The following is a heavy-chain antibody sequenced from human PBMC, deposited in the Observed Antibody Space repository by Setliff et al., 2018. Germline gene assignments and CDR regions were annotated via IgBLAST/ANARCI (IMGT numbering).Heavy chain of an antibody. V-gene: IGHV3-49*04. CDR1: GFTVSSNY. J-gene: IGHJ6*03. CDR2: IRSKAYGGTT. D-gene: IGHD3-3*01. Sequence: GGSMRLSCAASGFTVSSNYMSWVRQAPGNGLEWVGFIRSKAYGGTTEYAASVKGRFTISRDDSKSIAYLQMNSLKTEDTAVYYCTREASVDFWSGYPYYYYMDVWGKGTTVTVSS. CDR3: TREASVDFWSGYPYYYYMDV.